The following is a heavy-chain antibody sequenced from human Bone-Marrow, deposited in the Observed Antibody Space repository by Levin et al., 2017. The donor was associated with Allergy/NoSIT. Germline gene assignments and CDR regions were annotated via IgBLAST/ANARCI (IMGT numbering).Heavy chain of an antibody. CDR3: ARDSPDYDILTGYIDY. CDR1: GFTFSSYA. J-gene: IGHJ4*02. CDR2: ISYDGSNK. Sequence: PGESLKISCAASGFTFSSYAMHWVRQAPGKGLEWVAVISYDGSNKYYADSVKGRFTISRDNSKNTLYLQMNSLRAEDTAVYYCARDSPDYDILTGYIDYWGQGTLVTVSS. D-gene: IGHD3-9*01. V-gene: IGHV3-30-3*01.